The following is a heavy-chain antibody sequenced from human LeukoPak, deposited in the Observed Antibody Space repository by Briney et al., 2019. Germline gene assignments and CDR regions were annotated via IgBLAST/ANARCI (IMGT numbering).Heavy chain of an antibody. V-gene: IGHV3-23*01. D-gene: IGHD2-15*01. CDR3: AKDLSSVVAAPFDY. CDR2: ISGSGGST. CDR1: GGSFSGYY. Sequence: ETLSLTCAVYGGSFSGYYWSWIRQPPGKGLEWVSAISGSGGSTYYADSVKGRFTISRDNSKNTLYLQMNSLRAEDTAVYYCAKDLSSVVAAPFDYWGQGTLVTVSS. J-gene: IGHJ4*02.